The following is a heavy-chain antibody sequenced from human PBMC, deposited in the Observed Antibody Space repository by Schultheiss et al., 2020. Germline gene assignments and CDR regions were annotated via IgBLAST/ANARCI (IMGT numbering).Heavy chain of an antibody. V-gene: IGHV3-11*01. CDR1: GFTVSSNY. CDR3: ARIGSSWYGSFYYGMDV. CDR2: ISSSSSTI. J-gene: IGHJ6*02. Sequence: GGSLRLSCAASGFTVSSNYMSWVRQAPGKGLEWVSYISSSSSTIYYADSVKGRFTISRDNAKNSLYLQMNSLRAEDTAVYYCARIGSSWYGSFYYGMDVWGQGTTVTVSS. D-gene: IGHD6-13*01.